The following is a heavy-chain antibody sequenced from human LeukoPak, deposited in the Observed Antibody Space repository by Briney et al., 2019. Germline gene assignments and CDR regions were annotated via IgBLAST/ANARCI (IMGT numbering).Heavy chain of an antibody. Sequence: GGSLRLSCAASGFTFDDYAMSWVRQAPGKGLEWVSGINWNGGSRGYADSVKGRSTISRDNAKNSLYLQMNSLRAEDTALYYCARVSVAGYDVFDIWGQGTMVTVSS. J-gene: IGHJ3*02. CDR2: INWNGGSR. CDR1: GFTFDDYA. CDR3: ARVSVAGYDVFDI. D-gene: IGHD6-19*01. V-gene: IGHV3-20*04.